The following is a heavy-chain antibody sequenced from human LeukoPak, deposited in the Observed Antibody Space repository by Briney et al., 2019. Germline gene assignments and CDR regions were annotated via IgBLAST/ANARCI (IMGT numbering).Heavy chain of an antibody. CDR1: GGSFSGYY. D-gene: IGHD3-16*01. J-gene: IGHJ4*02. CDR2: INHSGST. Sequence: SETLSLTCAVYGGSFSGYYWSWIRQPPGKGLEWIGEINHSGSTNYNPSLKSRVTISVDTSKNQFSLKLSSVTAADTAVYYCARRVGEITFGGVLSAGVYFDYWGQGTLVTVSS. V-gene: IGHV4-34*01. CDR3: ARRVGEITFGGVLSAGVYFDY.